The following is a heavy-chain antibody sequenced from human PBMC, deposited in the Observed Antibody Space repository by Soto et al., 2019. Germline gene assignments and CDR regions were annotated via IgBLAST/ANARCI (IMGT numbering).Heavy chain of an antibody. CDR1: GFSLSTDDVG. J-gene: IGHJ4*02. Sequence: SGPTLVNPTQTLTLTCTFSGFSLSTDDVGVGWIRQPPGKALDWLAVIYWDDDKRYSPSLKSRLTITKDTSKNQVLPTMTNMDPVDTATYFCARSNYSISSFDYWGQGALVTSPQ. D-gene: IGHD6-6*01. CDR3: ARSNYSISSFDY. CDR2: IYWDDDK. V-gene: IGHV2-5*02.